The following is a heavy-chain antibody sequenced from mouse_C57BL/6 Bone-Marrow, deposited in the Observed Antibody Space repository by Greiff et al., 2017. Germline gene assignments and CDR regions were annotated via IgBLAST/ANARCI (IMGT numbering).Heavy chain of an antibody. V-gene: IGHV1-75*01. CDR1: GYTFTDYY. D-gene: IGHD1-1*01. Sequence: QVQLQQSGPELVKPGASVKISCKASGYTFTDYYINWVKQRPGQGLEWIGWIFPGSGSTYYNEKFKGKATLTVDKSSSTADMLLSSLTSEDSAVYFFASRHYYYGSSWFAYWGQGTLVTFSA. CDR2: IFPGSGST. J-gene: IGHJ3*01. CDR3: ASRHYYYGSSWFAY.